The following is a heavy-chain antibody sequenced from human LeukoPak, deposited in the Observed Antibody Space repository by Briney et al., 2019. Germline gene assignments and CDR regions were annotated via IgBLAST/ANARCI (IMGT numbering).Heavy chain of an antibody. J-gene: IGHJ4*02. Sequence: SDTLSLTCTVSGGSISSYYWSWIRQPPGKGLEWLGYIYYSGSTNYNPSLKSRVTISVDTSKNQFSLKLSSVTAADTAVYYCAIHAYDSSGYYPYFDYCGQGTLVTVSS. CDR3: AIHAYDSSGYYPYFDY. D-gene: IGHD3-22*01. CDR2: IYYSGST. CDR1: GGSISSYY. V-gene: IGHV4-59*08.